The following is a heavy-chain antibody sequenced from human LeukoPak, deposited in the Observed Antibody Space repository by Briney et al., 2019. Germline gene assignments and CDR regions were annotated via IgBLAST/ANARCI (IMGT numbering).Heavy chain of an antibody. D-gene: IGHD3-10*01. Sequence: KPSETLSLTCTISGGSVSSGSYYWSWIRHPPGKGLEWIGYIYYSGNTNYNPSLKSRVTISVDTSMNQFSLKLTSVTAADTAVYYCASHPQTMVRGRYFAYWGQGTLVTVSS. CDR1: GGSVSSGSYY. J-gene: IGHJ4*02. CDR2: IYYSGNT. V-gene: IGHV4-61*01. CDR3: ASHPQTMVRGRYFAY.